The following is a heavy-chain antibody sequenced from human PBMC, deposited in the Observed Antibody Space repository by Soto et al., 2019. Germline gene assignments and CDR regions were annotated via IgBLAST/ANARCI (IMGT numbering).Heavy chain of an antibody. CDR3: ARDGIEYSSSSHWFDP. V-gene: IGHV1-69*13. J-gene: IGHJ5*02. D-gene: IGHD6-6*01. CDR2: IIPIFGTA. CDR1: GGTFSSYA. Sequence: GASVKVSCKASGGTFSSYAISWVRQAPGQGLEWMGGIIPIFGTANYAQKFQGRVTITADESTSTAYMELSSLRSEDTAVYYCARDGIEYSSSSHWFDPWGQGTLVTVSS.